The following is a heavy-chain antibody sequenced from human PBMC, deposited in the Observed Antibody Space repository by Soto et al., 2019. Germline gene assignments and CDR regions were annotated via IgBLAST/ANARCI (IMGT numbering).Heavy chain of an antibody. CDR2: ISYDGSNK. V-gene: IGHV3-30-3*01. CDR3: AREYQLLTYYNWFDP. CDR1: AFTFSSYA. D-gene: IGHD2-2*01. Sequence: QVQLVESGGGVVQPGRSLRLSCAASAFTFSSYAMHWVRQAPGKGLEWVAVISYDGSNKYYADSVKGRFTISRDNSKNTLYLQMNSLRAEDTAVYYCAREYQLLTYYNWFDPWGQGTLVTVSS. J-gene: IGHJ5*02.